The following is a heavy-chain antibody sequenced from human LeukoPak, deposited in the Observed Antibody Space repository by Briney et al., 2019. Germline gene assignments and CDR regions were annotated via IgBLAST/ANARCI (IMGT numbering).Heavy chain of an antibody. CDR1: GGPISSYY. V-gene: IGHV4-59*08. CDR2: IYYSGST. CDR3: ARSWRELDYFDY. J-gene: IGHJ4*02. Sequence: PSETLSLTCTVSGGPISSYYWSWIRQPPGKGLEWIGYIYYSGSTNFNPSLKSRVTISVDTSKNQFSLKLSSVTAADTAVYYCARSWRELDYFDYWGQGTLVTVSS. D-gene: IGHD1-26*01.